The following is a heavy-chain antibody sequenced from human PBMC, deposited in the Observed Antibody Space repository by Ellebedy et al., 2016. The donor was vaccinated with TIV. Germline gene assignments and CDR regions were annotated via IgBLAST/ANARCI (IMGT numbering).Heavy chain of an antibody. V-gene: IGHV1-2*04. CDR2: INPNSGGT. D-gene: IGHD3-10*01. CDR1: GYTFSDYF. J-gene: IGHJ5*02. Sequence: AASVKVSCKASGYTFSDYFLYWVRQASGQGLEWMGWINPNSGGTNYAQKFQGWVTMTRDTSISTAYMELSRLRSDDTAVYYCARAPSVVYGSGSYRFAPWGQGTLVTVSS. CDR3: ARAPSVVYGSGSYRFAP.